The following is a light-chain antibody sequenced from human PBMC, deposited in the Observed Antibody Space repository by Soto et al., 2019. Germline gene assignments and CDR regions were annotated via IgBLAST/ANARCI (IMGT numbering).Light chain of an antibody. J-gene: IGLJ2*01. CDR2: EVS. V-gene: IGLV2-8*01. CDR1: SGDVGAFKY. CDR3: TAYAGFNNLL. Sequence: QSALTQPPSASGSPGESVTISCTGSSGDVGAFKYVSWFQQFPGKAPKLIIYEVSERPSGVPGRFSGSKSANTASLTVSGLQADDEGIYFCTAYAGFNNLLFGGGTKLTVL.